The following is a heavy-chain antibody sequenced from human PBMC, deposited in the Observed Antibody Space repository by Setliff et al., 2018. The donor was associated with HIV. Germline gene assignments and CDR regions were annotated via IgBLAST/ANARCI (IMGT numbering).Heavy chain of an antibody. V-gene: IGHV1-8*02. J-gene: IGHJ6*03. CDR3: ARGRSLVRGSGSPEYMDV. D-gene: IGHD3-10*01. CDR1: GYTLTSYE. Sequence: ASVKVSCKASGYTLTSYEINWVRQATGQGLEWMGWMNPNSGDTGYAQKFQGRVTMTRNTSISTAFMELSSLRSEDTAVYYCARGRSLVRGSGSPEYMDVWGKGTTVTSP. CDR2: MNPNSGDT.